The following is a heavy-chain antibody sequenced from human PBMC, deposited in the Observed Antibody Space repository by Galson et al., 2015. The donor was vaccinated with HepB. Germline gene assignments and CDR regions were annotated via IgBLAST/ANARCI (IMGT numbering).Heavy chain of an antibody. CDR1: GYTFTGYY. Sequence: SCKASGYTFTGYYMHWVRQAPGQGLEWMGRINPNSGGTNYAQKFQGRVTMTRDTSISTAYMELSRLRSDDTAVYYCARGRPGASLRFDYWGQGTLVTVSS. D-gene: IGHD1-14*01. J-gene: IGHJ4*02. CDR2: INPNSGGT. CDR3: ARGRPGASLRFDY. V-gene: IGHV1-2*06.